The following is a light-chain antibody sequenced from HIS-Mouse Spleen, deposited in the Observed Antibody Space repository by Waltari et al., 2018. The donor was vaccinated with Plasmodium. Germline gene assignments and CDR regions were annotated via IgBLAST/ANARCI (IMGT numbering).Light chain of an antibody. Sequence: SYVLTQPPSVSVAPGKTARITCGGNNIGSKSVHWYQQKPGQAPVLVVYDESDRPSGIPWRFSGSNSGNTATLTISRVEAGDEADYYCQVWDSSSDHVVFGGGTKLTVL. J-gene: IGLJ2*01. CDR1: NIGSKS. V-gene: IGLV3-21*03. CDR2: DES. CDR3: QVWDSSSDHVV.